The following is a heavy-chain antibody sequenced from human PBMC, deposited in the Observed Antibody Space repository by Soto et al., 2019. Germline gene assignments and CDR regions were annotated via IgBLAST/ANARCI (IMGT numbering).Heavy chain of an antibody. J-gene: IGHJ5*02. CDR2: VNRGGRT. CDR1: GAAFSDYT. V-gene: IGHV4-34*01. Sequence: SETLALTCGVSGAAFSDYTWSWVRQAPGVGLHWIGEVNRGGRTKYSPSLERRLTISVDPSRNQVSLELRSVTAADTAIYYCARIMADNVWGSYRYLDLWGQGTMVTVSS. CDR3: ARIMADNVWGSYRYLDL. D-gene: IGHD3-16*02.